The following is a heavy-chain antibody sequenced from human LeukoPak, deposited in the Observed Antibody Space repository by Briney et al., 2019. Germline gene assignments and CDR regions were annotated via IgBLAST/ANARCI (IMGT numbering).Heavy chain of an antibody. D-gene: IGHD1-26*01. CDR2: ISSSSSYI. CDR3: ARVGGWELPSLGYYFYYMDV. CDR1: GFTFSSYS. Sequence: PGGSLRLSCAASGFTFSSYSMNWVRQAPGKGLEWVSSISSSSSYIYYADSVKGRFTISRDNAKNSLYLQMNSLRAEDTAVYYGARVGGWELPSLGYYFYYMDVWGKGTTVTVSS. J-gene: IGHJ6*03. V-gene: IGHV3-21*01.